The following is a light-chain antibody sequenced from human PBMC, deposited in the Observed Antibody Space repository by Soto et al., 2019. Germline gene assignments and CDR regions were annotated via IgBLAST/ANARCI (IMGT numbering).Light chain of an antibody. Sequence: EVVLTQSPGTLSLSPGERATLSCRASQSVAANYLAWYQQKRGQAPRLLIYGASTRATGVTARFRGGGSGTEFTLTISSLQSDDFATYYCQQYNSYSTFGQGTRLE. CDR2: GAS. CDR1: QSVAANY. V-gene: IGKV3-15*01. J-gene: IGKJ5*01. CDR3: QQYNSYST.